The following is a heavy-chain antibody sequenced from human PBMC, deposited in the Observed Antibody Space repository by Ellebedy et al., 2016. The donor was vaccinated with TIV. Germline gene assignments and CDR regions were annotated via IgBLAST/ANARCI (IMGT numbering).Heavy chain of an antibody. CDR3: ARWGDYYYGMDV. Sequence: PGGSLRLSCAASGFTFSSYSMNWVRQAPGKGLEWVSSISSSSSYIYYADSVKGRFTISRDNAKNSLYLQMNSLRAEDTAVYYCARWGDYYYGMDVWGQGTTATVSS. CDR1: GFTFSSYS. V-gene: IGHV3-21*01. J-gene: IGHJ6*02. CDR2: ISSSSSYI. D-gene: IGHD3-16*01.